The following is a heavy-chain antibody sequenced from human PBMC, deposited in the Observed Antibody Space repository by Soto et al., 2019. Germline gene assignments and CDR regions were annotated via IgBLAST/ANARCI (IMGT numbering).Heavy chain of an antibody. CDR3: AEGGGRPRYY. V-gene: IGHV4-30-2*01. D-gene: IGHD4-17*01. J-gene: IGHJ4*02. Sequence: QLQLQESGSGLVKPSQTLSLTCAVSGGSISSGGYSWSWIRQPPGKGLEWIGYIYHSGSTYYNPSRKSAVTVPVVRSKTQCALKLRSVTAADTAVYYCAEGGGRPRYYWGQGTLVTVSS. CDR1: GGSISSGGYS. CDR2: IYHSGST.